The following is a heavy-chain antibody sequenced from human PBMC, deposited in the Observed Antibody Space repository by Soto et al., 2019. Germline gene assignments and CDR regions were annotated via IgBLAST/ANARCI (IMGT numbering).Heavy chain of an antibody. Sequence: PGGSLRLSCAASGFTFSTYAMSWVRQAPGKGLEWVSGISGNGGHTYYADSVKGRFTISRDKSRSTLYLQMVSLRPEDTATYYCAKWWTMSRTSRFYPWGKGTLVTVSS. CDR3: AKWWTMSRTSRFYP. CDR2: ISGNGGHT. J-gene: IGHJ5*02. CDR1: GFTFSTYA. D-gene: IGHD3-10*02. V-gene: IGHV3-23*01.